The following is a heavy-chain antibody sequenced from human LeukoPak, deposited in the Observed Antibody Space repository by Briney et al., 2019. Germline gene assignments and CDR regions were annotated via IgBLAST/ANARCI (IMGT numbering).Heavy chain of an antibody. D-gene: IGHD1-14*01. CDR2: INPNNGDT. V-gene: IGHV1-2*02. CDR1: GGTFSSYA. J-gene: IGHJ5*02. CDR3: ARDMYIHGSGMFDP. Sequence: ASVKVSCKASGGTFSSYAISWVRQAPGQGLEWMGWINPNNGDTNYTQIFQGRVTMTRDTSIRTAYMELSRLRSDDTAVYYCARDMYIHGSGMFDPWGQGTLVIVSS.